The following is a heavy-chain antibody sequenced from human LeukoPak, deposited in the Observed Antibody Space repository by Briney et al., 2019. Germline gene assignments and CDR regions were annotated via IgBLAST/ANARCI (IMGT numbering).Heavy chain of an antibody. CDR1: GFTFSSYS. CDR3: AREAEYLRFLEWLPIDAFDI. Sequence: GGSLRLSCAASGFTFSSYSMNWVRQAPGEGLEWVSYISSSSSTIYYADSVKGRFTISRDNAKNSLYLQMNSLRAEDTAVYYCAREAEYLRFLEWLPIDAFDIWGQGTMVTVSS. CDR2: ISSSSSTI. D-gene: IGHD3-3*01. J-gene: IGHJ3*02. V-gene: IGHV3-48*01.